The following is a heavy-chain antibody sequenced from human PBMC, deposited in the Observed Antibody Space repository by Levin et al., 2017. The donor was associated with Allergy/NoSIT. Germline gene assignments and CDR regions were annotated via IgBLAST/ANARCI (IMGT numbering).Heavy chain of an antibody. CDR1: GYSFTSYW. Sequence: GGSLRLSCKGSGYSFTSYWIGWVRQMPGKGLEWMGIIYPGDSDTRYSPSFQGQVTISADKSISTAYLQWSSLKASDTAMYYCARGIYCSSTSCYRDERTNYFDYWGQGTLVTVSS. J-gene: IGHJ4*02. V-gene: IGHV5-51*01. D-gene: IGHD2-2*01. CDR2: IYPGDSDT. CDR3: ARGIYCSSTSCYRDERTNYFDY.